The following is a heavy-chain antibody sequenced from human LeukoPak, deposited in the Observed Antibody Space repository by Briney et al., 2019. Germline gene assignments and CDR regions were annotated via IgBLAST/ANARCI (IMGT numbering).Heavy chain of an antibody. CDR2: IYTSGST. V-gene: IGHV4-61*02. Sequence: SETLSLTCTVSGNSISSGDNYWSWIRQPAGKGLEWIGRIYTSGSTNYNPSLKSRVTISGDTSKNQFSLRLSSVTAADTAVYYCAGTYSLYDPFDIWGQGTMVTVSS. CDR1: GNSISSGDNY. CDR3: AGTYSLYDPFDI. D-gene: IGHD6-13*01. J-gene: IGHJ3*02.